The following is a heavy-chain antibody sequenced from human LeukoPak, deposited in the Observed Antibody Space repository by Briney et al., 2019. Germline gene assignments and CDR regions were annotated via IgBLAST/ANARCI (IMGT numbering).Heavy chain of an antibody. CDR2: INPNSGGT. CDR3: ARPLRDLDAFDI. CDR1: GYTFTGHY. Sequence: ASVKVSCKASGYTFTGHYMHWVRQAPGQGLEWMGWINPNSGGTNYAQKFQGRVTMTRDTSISTAYMELSRLRSDDTAVYYCARPLRDLDAFDIWGQGTMVTVSS. V-gene: IGHV1-2*02. J-gene: IGHJ3*02.